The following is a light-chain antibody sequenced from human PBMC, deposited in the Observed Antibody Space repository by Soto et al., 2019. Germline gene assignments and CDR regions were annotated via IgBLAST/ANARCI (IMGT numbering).Light chain of an antibody. CDR2: LNSDGSH. CDR3: QTWGTGIEV. CDR1: SGHSSYT. J-gene: IGLJ3*02. V-gene: IGLV4-69*01. Sequence: QPVLTQSPSASASLGASVKLTCTLSSGHSSYTIAWHQQQPEKGPRYLMTLNSDGSHSKGDGIPDRFSGSSSGAERYLSNASLQSEDEADYYCQTWGTGIEVFGGGTQLTVL.